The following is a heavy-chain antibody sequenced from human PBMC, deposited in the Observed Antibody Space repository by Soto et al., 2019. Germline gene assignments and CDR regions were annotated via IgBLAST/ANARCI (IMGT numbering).Heavy chain of an antibody. D-gene: IGHD2-21*02. CDR1: GFTFSGSA. V-gene: IGHV3-73*02. CDR2: IRSKANSYAT. J-gene: IGHJ6*02. CDR3: TSKHCGGDCYFATGYYYYGMDV. Sequence: EVQLVESGGGLVQPGGSLKLSCAASGFTFSGSAMHWVRQASGKGLEWDGRIRSKANSYATAYAASVKGRFTISRDDSKNTAYLQMNSLKTEDTAVYYCTSKHCGGDCYFATGYYYYGMDVWGQGTTVTVSS.